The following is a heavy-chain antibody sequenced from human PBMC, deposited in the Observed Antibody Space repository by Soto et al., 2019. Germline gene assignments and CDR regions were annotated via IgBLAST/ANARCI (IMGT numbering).Heavy chain of an antibody. CDR1: GYTFTSYW. V-gene: IGHV5-51*01. Sequence: PRESLKLSCKGSGYTFTSYWIGWGRQMPGKSLEWMGIIYPLNSDTRYTPSFQGQVSISVDKSVTTAFLQWSSMRASVTAMYYCDIVAHGTYYFDYWGQGTLVTVSS. CDR3: DIVAHGTYYFDY. D-gene: IGHD6-13*01. CDR2: IYPLNSDT. J-gene: IGHJ4*02.